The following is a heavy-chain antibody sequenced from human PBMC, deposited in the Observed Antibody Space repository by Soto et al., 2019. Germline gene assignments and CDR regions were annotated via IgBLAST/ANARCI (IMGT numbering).Heavy chain of an antibody. D-gene: IGHD7-27*01. J-gene: IGHJ6*02. CDR1: GGNFITFA. CDR3: AKNLGIDPFGSYGLDV. V-gene: IGHV1-69*01. Sequence: QVELVQSGAEVKKPGSSVKVSCKASGGNFITFAISWVRQAPGQGIEWMGEIIPISSTTKSAHKFQDRVTISAEGSTSTVHMELRSLKSEDTAIYFCAKNLGIDPFGSYGLDVWGQGTTVTVSS. CDR2: IIPISSTT.